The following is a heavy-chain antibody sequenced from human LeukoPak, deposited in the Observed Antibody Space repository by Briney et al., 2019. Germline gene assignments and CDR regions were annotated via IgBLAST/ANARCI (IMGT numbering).Heavy chain of an antibody. CDR3: ARLSYSWFDP. J-gene: IGHJ5*02. CDR1: GGTFSSYA. V-gene: IGHV1-69*13. CDR2: IIPIFGTA. Sequence: VASVKVSCKASGGTFSSYAISWVRQAPGQGLEWMGGIIPIFGTANYAQKFQGRVTITADESTSTAYMELSSLRSEDTAVYYCARLSYSWFDPWGQGTLVTVSS.